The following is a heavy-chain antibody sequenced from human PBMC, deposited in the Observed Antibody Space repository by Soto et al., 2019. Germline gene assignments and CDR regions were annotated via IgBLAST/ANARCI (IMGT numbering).Heavy chain of an antibody. CDR3: AKEPLGDFWSGYYPRDAFDI. CDR1: GFTFSSYA. J-gene: IGHJ3*02. D-gene: IGHD3-3*01. V-gene: IGHV3-23*01. CDR2: ISGSGGST. Sequence: GGSLRLSCAASGFTFSSYAMSWVRQAPGKGLEWVSAISGSGGSTYYADSVKGRFTISRDNSKNTRYLQMNSLKAGETAVYYCAKEPLGDFWSGYYPRDAFDIWGQGTMVTVSS.